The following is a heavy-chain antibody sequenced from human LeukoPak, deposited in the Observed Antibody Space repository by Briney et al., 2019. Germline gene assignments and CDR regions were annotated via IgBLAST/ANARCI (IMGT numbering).Heavy chain of an antibody. J-gene: IGHJ4*02. D-gene: IGHD3-10*01. CDR3: AKDVLLWLGEISHFDY. CDR2: IRGTGGST. CDR1: GFTFSSYA. V-gene: IGHV3-23*01. Sequence: GGSLRLSCAASGFTFSSYAMHWVRQAPGKGLEWVSGIRGTGGSTYYADSVRGRFTISRDNSKNTLYLQVNSLRAEDTAVYYCAKDVLLWLGEISHFDYWGQGTLVTVSS.